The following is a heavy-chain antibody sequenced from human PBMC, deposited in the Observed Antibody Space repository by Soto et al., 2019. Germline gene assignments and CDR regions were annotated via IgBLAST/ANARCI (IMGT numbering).Heavy chain of an antibody. Sequence: GASVKVSCKASGYTFTSYYMHWVRQAPGQRLEWMGIINPSGGSTSYAQKFQGRVTMTRDTSTSTVYMELISLRAEDTAVYHCARDQKDFGNYYDRTDLPGAFDIWGQGTMVTVSS. CDR1: GYTFTSYY. D-gene: IGHD3-22*01. CDR2: INPSGGST. V-gene: IGHV1-46*01. CDR3: ARDQKDFGNYYDRTDLPGAFDI. J-gene: IGHJ3*02.